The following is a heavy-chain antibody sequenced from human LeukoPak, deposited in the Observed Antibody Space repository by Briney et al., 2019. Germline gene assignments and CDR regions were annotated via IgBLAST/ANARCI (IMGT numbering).Heavy chain of an antibody. CDR2: TYYRSQWLQ. V-gene: IGHV6-1*01. Sequence: SQTLSLTCDISVDSVSIDNVAGNWIRQSPSRGLEWLGRTYYRSQWLQQYGVSVKGRVTINPDTSKNQISLQMKSVTTAETAIYYCARWIHATGGLAYWGQGTLVTVYS. CDR3: ARWIHATGGLAY. J-gene: IGHJ4*02. D-gene: IGHD3-16*01. CDR1: VDSVSIDNVA.